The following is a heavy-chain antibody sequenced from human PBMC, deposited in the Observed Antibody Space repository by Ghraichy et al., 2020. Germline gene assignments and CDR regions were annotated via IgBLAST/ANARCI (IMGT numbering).Heavy chain of an antibody. CDR1: GGSVSSGSYY. D-gene: IGHD4-17*01. CDR2: IYYSGST. Sequence: SETLSLTCSVSGGSVSSGSYYWAWIRQPPGKGLEWIGSIYYSGSTNYNPSLKSRVTISADMSKNQFSLKLSSVTAADTAVYYCARGAKDYGEDYWGQGTLVTVSS. J-gene: IGHJ4*02. V-gene: IGHV4-61*01. CDR3: ARGAKDYGEDY.